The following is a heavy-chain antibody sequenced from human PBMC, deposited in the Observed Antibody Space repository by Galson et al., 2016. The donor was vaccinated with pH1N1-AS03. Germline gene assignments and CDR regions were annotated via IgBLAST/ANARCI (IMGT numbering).Heavy chain of an antibody. CDR1: GYTFTNFG. V-gene: IGHV1-18*01. CDR2: ISAYSGNT. J-gene: IGHJ4*02. D-gene: IGHD4/OR15-4a*01. CDR3: ARELRSDFGNNFVAGVQFGRY. Sequence: SVKVSCKASGYTFTNFGAIWVRQAPGQGLEWVGWISAYSGNTNYAQSLQGRVSMTTDPSTNTVYMELTRLTSDDTAIYYCARELRSDFGNNFVAGVQFGRYWGQGTLVTVSS.